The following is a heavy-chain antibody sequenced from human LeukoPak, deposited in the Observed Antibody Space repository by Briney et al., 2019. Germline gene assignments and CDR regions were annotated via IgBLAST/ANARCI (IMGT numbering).Heavy chain of an antibody. Sequence: SETLSLTCTVSGDXISSYYCSWIRQPPGKGLEWIGYIYYSGSTNYNPSLKSRVTISVDTSKNQFSLKLSSVTAADTAVYYCARDYSQLGRFDPWGQGTLVTVSS. V-gene: IGHV4-59*01. CDR3: ARDYSQLGRFDP. CDR1: GDXISSYY. CDR2: IYYSGST. J-gene: IGHJ5*02. D-gene: IGHD6-6*01.